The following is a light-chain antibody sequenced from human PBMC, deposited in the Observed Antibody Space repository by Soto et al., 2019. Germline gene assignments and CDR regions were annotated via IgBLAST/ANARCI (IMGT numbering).Light chain of an antibody. CDR1: SSDVGGYNY. J-gene: IGLJ1*01. CDR2: DVS. V-gene: IGLV2-11*01. CDR3: CSYAGSYTHV. Sequence: QSALTQPRSVSGSPGQSVTISCTGTSSDVGGYNYVSWYQQHPGKVPKLMIYDVSKRPSGVPDRFSGSKSGNTASLTISGLQAEDEADSYCCSYAGSYTHVFGSGTKLTVL.